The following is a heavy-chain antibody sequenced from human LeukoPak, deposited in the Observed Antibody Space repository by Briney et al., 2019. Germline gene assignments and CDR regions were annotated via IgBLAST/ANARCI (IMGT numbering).Heavy chain of an antibody. V-gene: IGHV4-34*01. Sequence: SEPLSLACAVYGGSFSGYYWSCIRQPPGKGLEWIGEINHSGSTNYNPSLKSRVTISVDTSKNQFSLKLSSVTAADTAVYYCARGRYCSGGSRGCYFDYWGQGTLVTVSS. CDR2: INHSGST. J-gene: IGHJ4*02. CDR1: GGSFSGYY. D-gene: IGHD2-15*01. CDR3: ARGRYCSGGSRGCYFDY.